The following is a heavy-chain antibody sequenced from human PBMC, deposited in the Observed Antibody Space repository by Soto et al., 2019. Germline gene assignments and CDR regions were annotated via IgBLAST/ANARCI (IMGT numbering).Heavy chain of an antibody. CDR1: GGYISSYY. D-gene: IGHD3-22*01. J-gene: IGHJ4*02. CDR2: IYYSGST. Sequence: SETLSLTCTVSGGYISSYYWSWIRQPPGKGLEWIGYIYYSGSTNYNPSLKSRVTISVDTSKNQFSLKLSSVTAADTAVYYCARTGYYYDSSGYYYVHDYWGQGSLVTVSS. V-gene: IGHV4-59*01. CDR3: ARTGYYYDSSGYYYVHDY.